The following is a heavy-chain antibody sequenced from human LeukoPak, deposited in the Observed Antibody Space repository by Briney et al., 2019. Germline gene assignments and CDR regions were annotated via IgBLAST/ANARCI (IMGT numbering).Heavy chain of an antibody. CDR1: GFTVKSNY. J-gene: IGHJ4*02. Sequence: GGSLRLSCAASGFTVKSNYMNWVRQAPGKGLEWVSYITGDTSTIYYADSVKGRFTISRDNTENSLYLQMTSLRAEDTAVYYCARRFDLWGQGTLVTVSS. CDR3: ARRFDL. V-gene: IGHV3-48*01. CDR2: ITGDTSTI.